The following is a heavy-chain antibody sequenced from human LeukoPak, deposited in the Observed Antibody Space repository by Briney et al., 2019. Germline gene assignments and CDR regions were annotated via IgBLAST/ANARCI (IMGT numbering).Heavy chain of an antibody. Sequence: SETLSLTCSVSGGSISSYSWTWIRQPPGKGLEWIGFIDYSGGRNYNPSLKSRVTISLDTSNSQFSLKLSSVTAADTAVYYCARRIESLYYFDYWGQGTLVTVSS. CDR3: ARRIESLYYFDY. J-gene: IGHJ4*02. CDR1: GGSISSYS. D-gene: IGHD2-8*01. CDR2: IDYSGGR. V-gene: IGHV4-59*01.